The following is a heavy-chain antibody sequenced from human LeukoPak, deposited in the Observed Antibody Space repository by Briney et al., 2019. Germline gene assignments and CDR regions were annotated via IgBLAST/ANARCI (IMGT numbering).Heavy chain of an antibody. CDR1: GGSISSGGYY. V-gene: IGHV4-31*03. J-gene: IGHJ6*02. CDR2: IYYSGST. D-gene: IGHD4-17*01. CDR3: ARAYHYGDTYYYYGMDV. Sequence: PSETLSLTCTVSGGSISSGGYYWSWIRQHPGKGLEWIGYIYYSGSTYYNPSLKSRVTISVDTSKNQFSLKLSSVTAADTAVYYCARAYHYGDTYYYYGMDVWGQGTTVTVSS.